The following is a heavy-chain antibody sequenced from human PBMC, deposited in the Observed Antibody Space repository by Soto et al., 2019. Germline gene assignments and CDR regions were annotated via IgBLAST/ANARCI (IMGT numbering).Heavy chain of an antibody. CDR3: VRDMAAAGSLFDY. Sequence: QVQLVQSGAEVKKPGSSVKVSCKASGGTFSSYTISWVRQAPGQGLEWMGRIIPILGIANYAQKFQGRVTITADKSTSTAYMELSSLRSEDTAVYYCVRDMAAAGSLFDYWGQGTLVTVST. J-gene: IGHJ4*02. CDR2: IIPILGIA. D-gene: IGHD6-13*01. CDR1: GGTFSSYT. V-gene: IGHV1-69*08.